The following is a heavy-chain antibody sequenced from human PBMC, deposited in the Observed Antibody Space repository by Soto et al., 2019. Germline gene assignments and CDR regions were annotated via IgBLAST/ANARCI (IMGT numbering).Heavy chain of an antibody. V-gene: IGHV3-48*02. CDR3: ARDNYDFWSGYSYYYYYGMDL. CDR1: GFTFSSYG. J-gene: IGHJ6*02. Sequence: PGGSLRLSCAASGFTFSSYGMNRVRQAPGKGLEWVSYISSSSSTIYYADSVRGRFTISRDNAKNSLYLQMNSLRDEDTAVYYCARDNYDFWSGYSYYYYYGMDLWGLGTPGT. CDR2: ISSSSSTI. D-gene: IGHD3-3*01.